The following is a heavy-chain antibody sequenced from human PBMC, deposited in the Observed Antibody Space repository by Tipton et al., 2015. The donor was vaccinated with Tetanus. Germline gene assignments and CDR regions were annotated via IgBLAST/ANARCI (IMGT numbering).Heavy chain of an antibody. CDR2: INSGGTT. CDR1: GGYVSSSGYF. CDR3: GRHGGSYIAYWCFDL. D-gene: IGHD1-26*01. Sequence: TLSLTCTVSGGYVSSSGYFWGWIRQSPGKGLEWIGSINSGGTTYHNPSLKSRLAISVDTSRNQFSLRLTSVTATDSAVYYCGRHGGSYIAYWCFDLWGRGSLVTVSS. V-gene: IGHV4-39*01. J-gene: IGHJ2*01.